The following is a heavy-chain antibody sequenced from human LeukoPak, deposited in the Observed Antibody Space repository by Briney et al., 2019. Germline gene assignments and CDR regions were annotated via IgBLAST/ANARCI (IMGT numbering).Heavy chain of an antibody. CDR3: ATGATSGSEAFDI. V-gene: IGHV3-30*02. D-gene: IGHD1-26*01. Sequence: GGSLRLSCAASGFTFSNYGMHWVRQAPGKGLEWVAVIRFDGINKYYADSVKGRFTISRDNSKNTLFLQMNSLRAEDTAVYYCATGATSGSEAFDIWGQGTMVTVSS. J-gene: IGHJ3*02. CDR2: IRFDGINK. CDR1: GFTFSNYG.